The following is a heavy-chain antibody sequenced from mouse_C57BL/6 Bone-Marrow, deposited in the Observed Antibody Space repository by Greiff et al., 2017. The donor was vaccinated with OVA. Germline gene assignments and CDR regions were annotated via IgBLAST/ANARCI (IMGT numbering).Heavy chain of an antibody. CDR3: TRYDYDEGFAY. V-gene: IGHV1-15*01. CDR1: GYTFTDYE. Sequence: QVQLQQSGAELVRPGASVTLSCKASGYTFTDYEMHWVKQTPVHGLEWIGAIDPETGGTAYNQKFKGKAILTADKSSSTAYMELRSLTSEDSAVDYCTRYDYDEGFAYWGQGTLVTVSA. D-gene: IGHD2-4*01. CDR2: IDPETGGT. J-gene: IGHJ3*01.